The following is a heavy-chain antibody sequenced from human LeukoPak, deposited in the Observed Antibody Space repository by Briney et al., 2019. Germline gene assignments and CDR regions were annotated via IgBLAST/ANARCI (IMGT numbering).Heavy chain of an antibody. Sequence: SETLSLTCTVSGGPISSSSYYWGWIRQPPGKGLEWIGSIYYSGSTYYHPSLKSRVTISVDTSKNQFSLKLSSVTAADTAVYYCARHGVDTAMDYTLLFDYWGQGTLVTVSS. V-gene: IGHV4-39*01. D-gene: IGHD5-18*01. CDR1: GGPISSSSYY. J-gene: IGHJ4*02. CDR2: IYYSGST. CDR3: ARHGVDTAMDYTLLFDY.